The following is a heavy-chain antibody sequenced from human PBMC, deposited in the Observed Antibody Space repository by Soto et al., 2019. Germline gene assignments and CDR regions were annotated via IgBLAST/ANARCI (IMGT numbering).Heavy chain of an antibody. V-gene: IGHV3-23*01. D-gene: IGHD6-19*01. Sequence: GGSLRLSCAASGFTFSSYAMSWVRQAPGKGLEWVSVIVGSGSSTYSAESLKGRFTISRDNSKNTLYLQMNSLRAEDTAVYYCAKDLWEWSSGWYYDLWGQGTQVTVSS. CDR1: GFTFSSYA. J-gene: IGHJ4*02. CDR2: IVGSGSST. CDR3: AKDLWEWSSGWYYDL.